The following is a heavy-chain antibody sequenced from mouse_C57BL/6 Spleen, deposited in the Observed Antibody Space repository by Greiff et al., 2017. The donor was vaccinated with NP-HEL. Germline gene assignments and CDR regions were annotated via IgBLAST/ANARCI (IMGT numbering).Heavy chain of an antibody. Sequence: VQLQQPGAELVKPGASVKMSCKASGYTFTSYWITWVKQRPGQGLEWIGDIYPGSGSTNYNEKFKSKATLTVDTSSSTAYMQLSSLTSEDSAVYYCAREGLLLRIKYYFDYWGQGTTLTVSS. CDR2: IYPGSGST. V-gene: IGHV1-55*01. CDR3: AREGLLLRIKYYFDY. D-gene: IGHD1-1*01. CDR1: GYTFTSYW. J-gene: IGHJ2*01.